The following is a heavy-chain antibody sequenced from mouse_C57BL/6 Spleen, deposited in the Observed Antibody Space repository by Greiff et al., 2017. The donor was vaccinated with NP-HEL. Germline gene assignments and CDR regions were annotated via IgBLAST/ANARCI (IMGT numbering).Heavy chain of an antibody. J-gene: IGHJ2*01. CDR1: GYSFTSYY. CDR2: IYPGSGNT. D-gene: IGHD1-1*01. Sequence: QVQLQQSGPELVKPGASVKISCKASGYSFTSYYIHWVKQRPGQGLEWIGWIYPGSGNTKYNEKFKGKATLTADTSSSTAYMQLSSLTSEDSAVYYCARGGDGSPFGYWGQGTTLTVSS. CDR3: ARGGDGSPFGY. V-gene: IGHV1-66*01.